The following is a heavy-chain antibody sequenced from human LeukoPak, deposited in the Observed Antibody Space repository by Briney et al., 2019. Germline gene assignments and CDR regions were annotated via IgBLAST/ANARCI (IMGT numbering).Heavy chain of an antibody. CDR2: ITQDGSEK. CDR3: AREVTPYY. Sequence: PGGSLRLSCAASGFTFSSYGMHWVRQAPGKGLEWVANITQDGSEKYYVDSVKGRFTISRDNAKNSLFLQMNSLRAEDTAVYYCAREVTPYYWGQGTLVTVSS. D-gene: IGHD4-23*01. CDR1: GFTFSSYG. V-gene: IGHV3-7*01. J-gene: IGHJ4*02.